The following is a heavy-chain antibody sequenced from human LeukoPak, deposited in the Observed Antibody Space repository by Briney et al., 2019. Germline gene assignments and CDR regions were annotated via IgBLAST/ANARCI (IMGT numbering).Heavy chain of an antibody. CDR3: ARSPSPAGAFDI. Sequence: ASVKVSCKASGYTFTSYGISWVRQAPGQGLEWMGWISAYNGNTNYAQKLQGRVTMTTDTSTSTAYMELRSLRADDTAVYYCARSPSPAGAFDIWGQGTMVTVSS. V-gene: IGHV1-18*01. CDR2: ISAYNGNT. D-gene: IGHD2-2*01. J-gene: IGHJ3*02. CDR1: GYTFTSYG.